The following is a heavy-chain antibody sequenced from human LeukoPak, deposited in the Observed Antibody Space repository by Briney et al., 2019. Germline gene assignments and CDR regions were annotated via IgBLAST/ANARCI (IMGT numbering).Heavy chain of an antibody. J-gene: IGHJ4*02. CDR2: IKSKTDGGTT. CDR3: ARSLPDYFDY. V-gene: IGHV3-15*05. Sequence: SGGSLRLSCAASGFTFSNAWMSWVRQAPGKGLEWVGRIKSKTDGGTTDYAAPVKGRFTISRDDSKNTLYLQMNSLRTEDTALYYCARSLPDYFDYWGQGTLVTVSS. CDR1: GFTFSNAW.